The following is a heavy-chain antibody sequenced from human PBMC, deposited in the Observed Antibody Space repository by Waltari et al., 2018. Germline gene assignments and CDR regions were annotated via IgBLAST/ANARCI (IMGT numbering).Heavy chain of an antibody. V-gene: IGHV1-46*01. CDR3: ARSVFWSGYYNP. D-gene: IGHD3-3*01. J-gene: IGHJ5*02. Sequence: SYYMHWVRQAPGQGLEWMGIINPSGGSTSYAQKFQGRVTMTRDTSTSTVYMELSSLRSEDTAVYYCARSVFWSGYYNPWGQGTLVTVSS. CDR2: INPSGGST. CDR1: SYY.